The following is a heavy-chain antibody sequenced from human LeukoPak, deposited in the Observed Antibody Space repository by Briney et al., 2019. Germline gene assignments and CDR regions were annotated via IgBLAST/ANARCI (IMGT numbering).Heavy chain of an antibody. CDR2: IGTAGDT. Sequence: GGSLRLSCAASGFTFSSYDMHWVRQATGKGLEWVSAIGTAGDTYYPGSVKGRFTISRENAKNSLYLQMNSLRAGDTAVYYCARAYYDILTSSLDAFDIWGQGTMVTVSS. CDR1: GFTFSSYD. D-gene: IGHD3-9*01. V-gene: IGHV3-13*04. CDR3: ARAYYDILTSSLDAFDI. J-gene: IGHJ3*02.